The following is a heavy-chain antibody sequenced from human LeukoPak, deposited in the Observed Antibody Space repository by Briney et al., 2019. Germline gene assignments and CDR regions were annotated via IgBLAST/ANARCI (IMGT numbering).Heavy chain of an antibody. CDR3: ASGSDISSFYLYYSDY. V-gene: IGHV1-2*02. J-gene: IGHJ4*02. D-gene: IGHD2-21*01. Sequence: ASVQVSCKASGYTFTGYFIHWVRQAPGQGLEWMGCINPNSGGTYYAQRFQDRVTMTRDTSISTAYMELSRLRSDDTAVYYCASGSDISSFYLYYSDYWGQGSLVTVSS. CDR1: GYTFTGYF. CDR2: INPNSGGT.